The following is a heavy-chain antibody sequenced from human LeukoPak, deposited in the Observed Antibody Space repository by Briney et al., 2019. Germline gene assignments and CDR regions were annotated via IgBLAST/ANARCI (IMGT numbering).Heavy chain of an antibody. CDR3: AKTSDQLPYSKFDF. D-gene: IGHD1-7*01. V-gene: IGHV3-30*02. CDR1: GFTFSSYG. CDR2: IRYDGSYK. Sequence: GGSLRLSCAASGFTFSSYGMHRVRQAPGKGLEWVAFIRYDGSYKFYADSVQGRFSISRDNSKNTLFLQMNSLRAEDTAVYYCAKTSDQLPYSKFDFWGQGTLVTVSS. J-gene: IGHJ4*02.